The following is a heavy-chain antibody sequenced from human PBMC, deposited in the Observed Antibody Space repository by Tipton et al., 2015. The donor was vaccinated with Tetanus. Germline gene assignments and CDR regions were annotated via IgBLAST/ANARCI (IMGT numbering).Heavy chain of an antibody. CDR3: ARSCRIYDFWSALYH. D-gene: IGHD3-3*01. CDR1: GFTFSSFG. CDR2: IPYDGSSK. J-gene: IGHJ4*02. Sequence: SLRLSCEASGFTFSSFGMHWVRQARGKGLEWVAVIPYDGSSKYYSDSVKDLFTVSRDNSKNTVFLQLDTVRPEDTGVYFCARSCRIYDFWSALYHWGQGSLVTVST. V-gene: IGHV3-30*03.